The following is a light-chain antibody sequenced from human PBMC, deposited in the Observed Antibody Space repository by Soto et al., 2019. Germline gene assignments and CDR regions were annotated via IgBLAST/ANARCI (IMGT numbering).Light chain of an antibody. J-gene: IGKJ1*01. CDR1: QSINSY. CDR2: AAS. V-gene: IGKV1-39*01. CDR3: QQTYDTPG. Sequence: DIQMTQSPSSRSASVGDRVSITCRASQSINSYLNWYQQKPGKAPKLLIFAASSLQSGVPSRFSGSGSGTDFTLTISSLQPEDFATYYCQQTYDTPGFGQGTTVEIK.